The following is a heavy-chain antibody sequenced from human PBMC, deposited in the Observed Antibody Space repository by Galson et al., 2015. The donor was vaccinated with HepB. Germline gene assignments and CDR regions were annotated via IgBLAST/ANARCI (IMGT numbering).Heavy chain of an antibody. V-gene: IGHV1-46*01. D-gene: IGHD3-3*01. J-gene: IGHJ6*02. CDR2: INPSGGST. CDR3: ARGRFPHFGVRNYYGMDV. CDR1: GYTFTSYY. Sequence: SVKVSCKASGYTFTSYYMHWVRQAPGQGLEWMGIINPSGGSTSYAQKFQGRVTMTRDTSTSTVYMELSSLRSEDTAVYYCARGRFPHFGVRNYYGMDVWGQGTTVTVSS.